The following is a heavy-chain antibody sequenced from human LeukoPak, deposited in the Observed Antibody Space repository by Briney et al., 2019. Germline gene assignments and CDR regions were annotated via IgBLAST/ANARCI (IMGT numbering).Heavy chain of an antibody. CDR3: AKSVLTTVVLSRGFDY. CDR1: GFTFSSYA. Sequence: GGSLRLSCAASGFTFSSYAMSWVRQAPGKGLEWVSAISGSGGSTNYADSVKGRFTISRDNSKNTLCLQMNSLRAEDTAVYYCAKSVLTTVVLSRGFDYWGQGTLVTVSS. J-gene: IGHJ4*02. D-gene: IGHD4-23*01. CDR2: ISGSGGST. V-gene: IGHV3-23*01.